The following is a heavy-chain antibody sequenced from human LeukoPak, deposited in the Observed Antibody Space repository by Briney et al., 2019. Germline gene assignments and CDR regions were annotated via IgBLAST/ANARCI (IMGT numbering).Heavy chain of an antibody. D-gene: IGHD6-13*01. CDR3: ARDSSSWYNWFDP. V-gene: IGHV1-69*13. CDR2: IIPIFGTA. J-gene: IGHJ5*02. Sequence: SSVKVSCKASGGSFSSYAISWVRQAPGQGLDWMGGIIPIFGTANYAQKFQGRVTITADESTSTAYMELGSLRSEDTAVYYCARDSSSWYNWFDPWGQGTLVTVSS. CDR1: GGSFSSYA.